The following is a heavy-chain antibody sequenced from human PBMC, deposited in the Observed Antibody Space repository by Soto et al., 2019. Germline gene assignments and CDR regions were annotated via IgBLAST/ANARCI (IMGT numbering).Heavy chain of an antibody. J-gene: IGHJ6*04. CDR1: GFTFSANW. V-gene: IGHV3-7*05. CDR3: ARPVRGSPEDV. D-gene: IGHD3-16*01. CDR2: IKTDGSEK. Sequence: EVHLVESGGGLVQPGGSRSLSCEASGFTFSANWMGWVRQAPGTGLQWVATIKTDGSEKYYVDSVTGRITISRDNDKNSLYLQLNTLRAEDTGVYYCARPVRGSPEDVWGKGTTVTVSS.